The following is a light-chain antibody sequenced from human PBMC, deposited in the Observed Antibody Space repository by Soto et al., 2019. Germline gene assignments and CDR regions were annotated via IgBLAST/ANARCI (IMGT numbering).Light chain of an antibody. J-gene: IGLJ1*01. V-gene: IGLV2-14*01. CDR1: SSDVGSYNY. CDR2: EVS. CDR3: KSYTSSTTHV. Sequence: QSVLTQPASVSGSPGQSITISCTGTSSDVGSYNYVSWYQQYPGKVPKLMIYEVSNRPSGVSNRFSGSKSGNTASLTISGLQAEDEADYYCKSYTSSTTHVFGTGTKLTVL.